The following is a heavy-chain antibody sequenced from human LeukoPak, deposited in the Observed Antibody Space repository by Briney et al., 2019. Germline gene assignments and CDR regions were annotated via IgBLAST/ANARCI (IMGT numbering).Heavy chain of an antibody. CDR3: AREGYSSGSIDY. D-gene: IGHD6-19*01. CDR2: IYSGGST. V-gene: IGHV3-66*01. J-gene: IGHJ4*02. Sequence: GGSLRLSCAASGFTFSSNWMSWVRQAPGKGLEWVSVIYSGGSTYYADSVKGRFTISRDNSKNTLYLQMNSLRAEDTAVYYCAREGYSSGSIDYWGQGTLVTVSS. CDR1: GFTFSSNW.